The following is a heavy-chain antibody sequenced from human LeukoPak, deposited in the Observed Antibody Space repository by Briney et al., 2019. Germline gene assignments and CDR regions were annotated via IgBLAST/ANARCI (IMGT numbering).Heavy chain of an antibody. CDR2: ISYDGSNK. J-gene: IGHJ4*02. D-gene: IGHD5-18*01. CDR3: AKDGRGYSYGRYFDY. Sequence: GSLRLSCAASGFTFSSYGMHLVRQAPGKGLEWVAVISYDGSNKYYADSVKGRFTVSRDNSKNTLYLQMNSLRAEDTAVYYCAKDGRGYSYGRYFDYWGQGTLVTVSS. CDR1: GFTFSSYG. V-gene: IGHV3-30*18.